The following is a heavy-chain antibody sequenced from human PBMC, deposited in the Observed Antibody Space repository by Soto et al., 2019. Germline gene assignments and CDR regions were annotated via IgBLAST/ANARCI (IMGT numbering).Heavy chain of an antibody. Sequence: ASVKVSCKASGYTFTSYGISWVRQAPGQGLEWMGWISAYNGNTNYAQKLQGRVTMTTDTSTSTAYMELRSLRSDDTAVYYCARDISSSGYGPWFDPWGQGTLVTVSS. CDR3: ARDISSSGYGPWFDP. D-gene: IGHD6-13*01. V-gene: IGHV1-18*01. J-gene: IGHJ5*02. CDR1: GYTFTSYG. CDR2: ISAYNGNT.